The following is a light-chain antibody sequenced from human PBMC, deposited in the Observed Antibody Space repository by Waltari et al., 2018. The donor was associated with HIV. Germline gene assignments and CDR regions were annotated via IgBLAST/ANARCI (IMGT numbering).Light chain of an antibody. CDR3: QQYYNTQIS. CDR1: QSVLYSSNNKNY. J-gene: IGKJ5*01. Sequence: DIVMTQSPDSLAVSLGERATINCKSSQSVLYSSNNKNYLAWYQQKPGQPPKLLIYWAFTRESGVPDRFSGSGSGTEFTLTISTLQAEDVAVYYCQQYYNTQISFGQGTRLEIK. V-gene: IGKV4-1*01. CDR2: WAF.